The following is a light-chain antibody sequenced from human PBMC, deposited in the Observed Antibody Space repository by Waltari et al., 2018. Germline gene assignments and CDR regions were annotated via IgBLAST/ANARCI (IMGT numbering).Light chain of an antibody. Sequence: ETGMTQSPDTLSVSAGERATLSCRASQSVSSNLAWYQHKPGQAPRLLIYGASIRATGIPARFSGSGSGTEFTLTISSLQAEDVAVYYCQQYYSAPYTFGQGTKLEIK. CDR3: QQYYSAPYT. J-gene: IGKJ2*01. CDR2: GAS. V-gene: IGKV3-15*01. CDR1: QSVSSN.